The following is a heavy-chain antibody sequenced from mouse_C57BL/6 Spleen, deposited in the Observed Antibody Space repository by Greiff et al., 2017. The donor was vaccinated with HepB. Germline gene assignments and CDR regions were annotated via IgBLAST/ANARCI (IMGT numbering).Heavy chain of an antibody. CDR3: ARSTMASFDY. D-gene: IGHD1-1*02. Sequence: EVKLVESGPELVKPGASVKISCKASGYSFTGYYMNWVKQSPEKSLEWIGEINPSTGGTTYNQKFKAKATLTVDKSSSTAYMQLKSLTSEDSAVYDCARSTMASFDYWGQGTTLTVSS. CDR1: GYSFTGYY. J-gene: IGHJ2*01. V-gene: IGHV1-42*01. CDR2: INPSTGGT.